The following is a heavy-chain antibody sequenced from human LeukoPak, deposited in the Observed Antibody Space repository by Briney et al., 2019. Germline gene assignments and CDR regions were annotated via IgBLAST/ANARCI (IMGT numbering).Heavy chain of an antibody. V-gene: IGHV1-18*01. CDR2: ISAYNGNT. D-gene: IGHD6-13*01. J-gene: IGHJ4*02. CDR3: ARVDYSSSWYRGYYFDY. Sequence: ASVKVSCKASGCTFTSYGISWVRQAPGQGLEWMGWISAYNGNTNYAQKLQGRVTMTTDTSTSTAYMELRSLRSDDTAVYYCARVDYSSSWYRGYYFDYWGQGTLVTVSS. CDR1: GCTFTSYG.